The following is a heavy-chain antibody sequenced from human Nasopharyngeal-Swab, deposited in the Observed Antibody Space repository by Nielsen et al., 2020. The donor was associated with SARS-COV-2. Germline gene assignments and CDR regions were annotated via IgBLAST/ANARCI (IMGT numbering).Heavy chain of an antibody. CDR2: SSGSGGST. J-gene: IGHJ4*02. CDR3: AKVGHILTGYYPSDY. CDR1: GFTFSSYA. Sequence: GGSLRLSCAASGFTFSSYAMSWVRQAPGKGLEWVSGSSGSGGSTSYADSVKGRFTISRDNSKNTLYLQMNSLRAEDTAVYYCAKVGHILTGYYPSDYWGQGTLVTVSS. V-gene: IGHV3-23*01. D-gene: IGHD3-9*01.